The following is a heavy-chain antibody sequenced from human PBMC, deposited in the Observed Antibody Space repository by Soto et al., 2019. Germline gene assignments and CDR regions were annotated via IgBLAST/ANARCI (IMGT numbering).Heavy chain of an antibody. Sequence: GGSLRLSCAASGFTFSSYAMSWVRQAPGKGLEWVSAISGSGGSTYYADSVKGRFTISSDNSKNTLYLQMNSLRAEDTAVYYCAKEDCSSTSCLDGAHQNWFDPWGQGTLVTVSS. D-gene: IGHD2-2*01. CDR1: GFTFSSYA. CDR2: ISGSGGST. V-gene: IGHV3-23*01. J-gene: IGHJ5*02. CDR3: AKEDCSSTSCLDGAHQNWFDP.